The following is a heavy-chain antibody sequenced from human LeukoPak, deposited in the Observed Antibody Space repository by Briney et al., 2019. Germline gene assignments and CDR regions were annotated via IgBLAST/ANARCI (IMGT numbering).Heavy chain of an antibody. V-gene: IGHV3-9*01. D-gene: IGHD3-10*01. J-gene: IGHJ4*02. CDR2: ISWNSGSI. CDR1: GFTFSSYA. Sequence: GGSLRLSCAASGFTFSSYAMTWVRQAPGKGLEWVSGISWNSGSIGYADSVKGRFTISRDNAKNSLYLQMNSLRAEDTALYYCAAGLWFGELLEEYWGQGTLVTVSS. CDR3: AAGLWFGELLEEY.